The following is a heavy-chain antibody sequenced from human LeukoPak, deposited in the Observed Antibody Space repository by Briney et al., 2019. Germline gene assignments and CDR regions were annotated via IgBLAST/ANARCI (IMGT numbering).Heavy chain of an antibody. CDR2: ISGSGTSR. D-gene: IGHD3-10*01. Sequence: GGTLRLSCATSGFSFSSYDMYWVRQDPGGGVEWVFVISGSGTSRYYATSVNGRVSISRDTSESTVYLQMNSLRADDTAVYYCLLGPIRGGIRRPFDYWGQRNLVTVPS. V-gene: IGHV3-23*01. J-gene: IGHJ4*02. CDR3: LLGPIRGGIRRPFDY. CDR1: GFSFSSYD.